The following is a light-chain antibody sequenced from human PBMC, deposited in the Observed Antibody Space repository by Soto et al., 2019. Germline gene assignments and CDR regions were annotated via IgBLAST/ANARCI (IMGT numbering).Light chain of an antibody. CDR1: SSNIGAGFS. CDR3: QSYDSSLSGYV. V-gene: IGLV1-40*01. J-gene: IGLJ1*01. CDR2: NDN. Sequence: QSVLTQPPSVSGAPGQRVTISCTGSSSNIGAGFSVHWYQQLPGTAPKLLIYNDNSRPSGVPDRFSGSKSGTSASLAITGLQAEDEADYYCQSYDSSLSGYVFGTGTKPTVL.